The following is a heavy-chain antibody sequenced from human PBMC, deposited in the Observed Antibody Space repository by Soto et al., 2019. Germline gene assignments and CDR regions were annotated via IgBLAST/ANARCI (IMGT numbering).Heavy chain of an antibody. CDR1: GYTLTELS. CDR3: ATPPPYSSSWYGDNGFDP. J-gene: IGHJ5*02. V-gene: IGHV1-24*01. D-gene: IGHD6-13*01. CDR2: FDPEDGET. Sequence: ASVKVSCKVSGYTLTELSMHWVRQAPGKGLEWMGGFDPEDGETIYAQKFQGRVTMTEDTSTDTAYMELSSLRSEDTAVYYCATPPPYSSSWYGDNGFDPWCQGTLVTVSS.